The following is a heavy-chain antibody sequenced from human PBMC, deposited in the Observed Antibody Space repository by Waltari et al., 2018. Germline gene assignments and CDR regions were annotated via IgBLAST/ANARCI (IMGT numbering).Heavy chain of an antibody. V-gene: IGHV4-39*01. Sequence: QLQLQESGPGLVKPSETLSLTCTVSGGSISSSSYYWGWTRKPPGKGLEWIGSIYYSGSTYYNPSLKSRVTISVDTSKNQFSLKLSSVTAADTAVYYCARLASQWQGAHDDAFDIWGQGTMVTVSS. D-gene: IGHD6-19*01. CDR2: IYYSGST. CDR3: ARLASQWQGAHDDAFDI. CDR1: GGSISSSSYY. J-gene: IGHJ3*02.